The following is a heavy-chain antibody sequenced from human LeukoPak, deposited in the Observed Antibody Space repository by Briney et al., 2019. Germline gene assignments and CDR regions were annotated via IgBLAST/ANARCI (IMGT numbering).Heavy chain of an antibody. CDR1: GGSFSGYY. CDR3: ARIVDYYGSGSYLLDY. CDR2: IYYSGST. V-gene: IGHV4-59*01. D-gene: IGHD3-10*01. J-gene: IGHJ4*02. Sequence: SETLSLTCAVYGGSFSGYYWSWIRQPPGKGLEWIGYIYYSGSTNYNPSLKSRVTISVDTSKNQFSLKLSSVTAADTAVYYCARIVDYYGSGSYLLDYWGQGTLVTVSS.